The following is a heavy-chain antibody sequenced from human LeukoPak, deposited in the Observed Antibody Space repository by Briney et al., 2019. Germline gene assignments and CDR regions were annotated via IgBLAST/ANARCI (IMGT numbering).Heavy chain of an antibody. CDR3: ARGKTTVGYDY. J-gene: IGHJ4*02. CDR1: GGSFSGYY. Sequence: PSETLSLTCAVYGGSFSGYYWSWIRQPPGKGLEWIGEINHSGSTNYNPSLKSRVTISVDTSKNQFSLKLSSVTAADTAVYYCARGKTTVGYDYWSQGTLVTVSS. V-gene: IGHV4-34*01. D-gene: IGHD4-23*01. CDR2: INHSGST.